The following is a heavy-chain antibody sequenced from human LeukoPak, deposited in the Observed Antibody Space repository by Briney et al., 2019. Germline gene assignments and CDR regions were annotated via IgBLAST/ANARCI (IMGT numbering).Heavy chain of an antibody. J-gene: IGHJ4*02. Sequence: ASVKVSCKASGYTFTSYDINWVRQATGQGLEWMGWMNPNSGNTGYAQKFQGRVTITRNTSISTAYMELSSLRSEDTAVYYCAGALPYCSGGSCYPHPHFDYWGQGTLVTVSS. CDR3: AGALPYCSGGSCYPHPHFDY. D-gene: IGHD2-15*01. CDR1: GYTFTSYD. CDR2: MNPNSGNT. V-gene: IGHV1-8*03.